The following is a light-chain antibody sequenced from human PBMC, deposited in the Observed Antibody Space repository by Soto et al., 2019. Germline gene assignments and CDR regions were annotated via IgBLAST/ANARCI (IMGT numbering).Light chain of an antibody. CDR1: QGITYY. V-gene: IGKV1-16*01. CDR3: HQYDSYPRT. Sequence: DIQMTQSPSSLSASVGDRVTITCRASQGITYYLAWFQQKPGKAPKSLIYGASSLQGGVPSRFNGSGFGTDFSLTISSLQPEDIATYYCHQYDSYPRTFGPGTKVEIK. J-gene: IGKJ3*01. CDR2: GAS.